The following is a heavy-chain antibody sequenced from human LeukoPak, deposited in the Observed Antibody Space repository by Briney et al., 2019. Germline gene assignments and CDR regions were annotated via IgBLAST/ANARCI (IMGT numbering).Heavy chain of an antibody. CDR1: GYTFTGYY. J-gene: IGHJ3*02. V-gene: IGHV1-2*02. Sequence: ASVKVSCKASGYTFTGYYMHWVRQAPGQGLEWMGWINPNSGGTNYAQKFQGRVTMTRDTSISTAYMELSRLRSDDTAVYYCATDSYSVVVYLGVFDIWVQGTMVTVSS. CDR3: ATDSYSVVVYLGVFDI. CDR2: INPNSGGT. D-gene: IGHD2-2*01.